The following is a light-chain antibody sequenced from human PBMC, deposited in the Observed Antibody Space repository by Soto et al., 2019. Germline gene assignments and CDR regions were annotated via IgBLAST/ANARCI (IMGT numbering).Light chain of an antibody. Sequence: DIQMTQSPSTLSGSVGDRVTITCLASQTISSWLAWYQQKPGKAPKLLIYKASTLKSGVPSRFSGSGSGTDFTLTISRLEPEDFAVYYCQQYGGSPRTFGQGTKVDNK. CDR2: KAS. J-gene: IGKJ1*01. CDR1: QTISSW. V-gene: IGKV1-5*03. CDR3: QQYGGSPRT.